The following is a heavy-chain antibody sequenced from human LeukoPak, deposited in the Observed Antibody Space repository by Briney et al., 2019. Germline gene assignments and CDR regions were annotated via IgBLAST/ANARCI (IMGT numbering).Heavy chain of an antibody. J-gene: IGHJ4*02. D-gene: IGHD4-17*01. Sequence: SETLSLTCTVSGGSISSYYWSWIRQPPGKGLEWIGEINHSGSTNYNPSLKSRVTISVDTSKNQFSLKLSSVTAADTAVYYCARGFQEDYGDYVNFDYWGQGTLVTVSS. CDR3: ARGFQEDYGDYVNFDY. CDR1: GGSISSYY. CDR2: INHSGST. V-gene: IGHV4-34*01.